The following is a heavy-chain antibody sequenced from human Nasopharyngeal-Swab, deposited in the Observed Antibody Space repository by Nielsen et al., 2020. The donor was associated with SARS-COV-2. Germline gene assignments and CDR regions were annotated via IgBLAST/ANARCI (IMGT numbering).Heavy chain of an antibody. CDR1: GFSISGYW. CDR2: ISSDGGA. Sequence: LTCAASGFSISGYWMHWVRQAPGKGLVWVSRISSDGGANYADSATGRFTISRDNAKNTVYLQMNSLRDEDTAVYYCLRGMAGYGWFDPWGQGILVTVSS. V-gene: IGHV3-74*01. J-gene: IGHJ5*02. CDR3: LRGMAGYGWFDP. D-gene: IGHD2-2*03.